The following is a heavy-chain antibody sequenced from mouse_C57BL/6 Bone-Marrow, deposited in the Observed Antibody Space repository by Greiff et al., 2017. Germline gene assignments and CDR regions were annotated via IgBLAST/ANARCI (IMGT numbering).Heavy chain of an antibody. V-gene: IGHV1-50*01. CDR2: IDPSDSYT. Sequence: QVQLQQPGAELVKPGASVKLSCKASGYTFTSYWMQWVKQRPGQGLEWIGEIDPSDSYTNYNQKFKGKATLTLDTSSSTAYMQLSSLTSEDSAVYYCARGYYYGSSFDYWGQGTTLTVSS. J-gene: IGHJ2*01. D-gene: IGHD1-1*01. CDR3: ARGYYYGSSFDY. CDR1: GYTFTSYW.